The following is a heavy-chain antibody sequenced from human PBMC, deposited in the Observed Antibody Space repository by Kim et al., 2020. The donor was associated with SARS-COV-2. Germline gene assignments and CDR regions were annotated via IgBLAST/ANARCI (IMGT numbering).Heavy chain of an antibody. Sequence: SETLSLTCAVYGGSFSGYYWSWIRQPPGKGLEWIGEINHSGSTNYNPSLKSRVTISVDTSKNQFSLKLSSVTAADTAVYYCARGYCSGGSCYWYYFDYWGQGTLVTVSS. J-gene: IGHJ4*02. CDR3: ARGYCSGGSCYWYYFDY. CDR1: GGSFSGYY. CDR2: INHSGST. D-gene: IGHD2-15*01. V-gene: IGHV4-34*01.